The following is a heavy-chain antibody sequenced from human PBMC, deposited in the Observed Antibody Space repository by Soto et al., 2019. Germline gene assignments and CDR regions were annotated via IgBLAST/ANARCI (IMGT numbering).Heavy chain of an antibody. CDR3: ARVVGPIAVAAYGSFDY. V-gene: IGHV1-3*01. J-gene: IGHJ4*02. Sequence: ASVKVSCKASGYTFTSYAMHWVRQAPGQRLEWMGWINAGNGNTKYSQKFQGRVTITRDTSASTAYMELSSLRSEDTAVYYCARVVGPIAVAAYGSFDYWGQGTLVTVTS. D-gene: IGHD6-19*01. CDR1: GYTFTSYA. CDR2: INAGNGNT.